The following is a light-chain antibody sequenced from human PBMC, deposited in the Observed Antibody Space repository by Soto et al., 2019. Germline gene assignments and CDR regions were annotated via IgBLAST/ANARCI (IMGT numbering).Light chain of an antibody. V-gene: IGLV2-11*01. CDR3: CSFAGSYTFDV. J-gene: IGLJ1*01. CDR2: DVT. Sequence: SALTQPRSVSGSPGQSVTISCTGTSSDVGNYNYVSWFQQHPGKAPKLMIYDVTKRPSGVPDRFSGSKSGNTASLTISGLQAEDEADYYCCSFAGSYTFDVFGTGTKVTVL. CDR1: SSDVGNYNY.